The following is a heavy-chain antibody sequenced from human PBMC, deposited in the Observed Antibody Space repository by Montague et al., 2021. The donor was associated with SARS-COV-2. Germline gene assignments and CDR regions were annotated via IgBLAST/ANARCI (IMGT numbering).Heavy chain of an antibody. V-gene: IGHV4-59*08. CDR3: ATHRQHEIH. D-gene: IGHD2-2*01. CDR2: ISYNGDT. J-gene: IGHJ4*02. CDR1: GGSISGYY. Sequence: SETLSLTCTVSGGSISGYYWTWIRQPPGKGLEWIGYISYNGDTNYNPSLKSRVSISVDTSKNQFSLKLIAVTAADTAVYFCATHRQHEIHWGQGAMVAVSS.